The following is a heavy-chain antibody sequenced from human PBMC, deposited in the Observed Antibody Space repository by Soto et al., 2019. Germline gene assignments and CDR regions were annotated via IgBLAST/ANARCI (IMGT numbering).Heavy chain of an antibody. CDR1: GGSISSGDYY. V-gene: IGHV4-30-4*01. CDR3: ARVVGVGSDY. Sequence: QVQLQESGPGLVKPSQTLSLTCTVSGGSISSGDYYWSWIRQPPGKGLEWIGYIYYSGSTYYNPSLKSRVTLTLDTPKNQFSLNLRSVTAADTAVYYCARVVGVGSDYWGQGTLVTVSS. CDR2: IYYSGST. J-gene: IGHJ4*02. D-gene: IGHD3-3*01.